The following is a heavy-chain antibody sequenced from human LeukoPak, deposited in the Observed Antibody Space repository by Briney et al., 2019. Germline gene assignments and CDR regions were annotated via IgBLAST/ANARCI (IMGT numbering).Heavy chain of an antibody. V-gene: IGHV3-21*01. Sequence: GSLRLSYAASGFTFSTYTMNWVRQAPGKGLEWVSSVSSSSSYIHYADSVKGRFTISRDNAKNSVYLQMDSLRAEDTAVYYCSRDPTQYLRYGYFDHWGQGALVTVSS. CDR1: GFTFSTYT. CDR2: VSSSSSYI. D-gene: IGHD3-9*01. J-gene: IGHJ4*02. CDR3: SRDPTQYLRYGYFDH.